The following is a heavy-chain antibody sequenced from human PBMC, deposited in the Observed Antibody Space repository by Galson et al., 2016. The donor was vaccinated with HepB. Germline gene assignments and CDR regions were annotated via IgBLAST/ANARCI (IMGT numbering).Heavy chain of an antibody. Sequence: SETLSLTCAVYGGSFSGYFWIWIRQSPGEGLEWIGSIYYSGSTYYNPSLKSRVTISVDTSKNQFSLKLNSVTAADTAVYYCARQIGGSSWIDYWGQGTLVIVSS. CDR1: GGSFSGYF. CDR3: ARQIGGSSWIDY. V-gene: IGHV4-34*01. J-gene: IGHJ4*02. D-gene: IGHD6-13*01. CDR2: IYYSGST.